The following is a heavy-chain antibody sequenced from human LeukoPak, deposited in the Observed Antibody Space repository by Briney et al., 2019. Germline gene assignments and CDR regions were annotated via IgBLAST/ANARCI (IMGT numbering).Heavy chain of an antibody. V-gene: IGHV4-34*01. Sequence: SETLSLTCAVYGGSFSGYYWSWIRQPPGKGLEWIGEINHSGSTNYNPSLKSRVTISVDTSKNRFSLKLSSVTAADTAVYYCARGGSNSKGIAARKGYYYYMDVWGKGTTVTISS. CDR2: INHSGST. J-gene: IGHJ6*03. D-gene: IGHD6-6*01. CDR1: GGSFSGYY. CDR3: ARGGSNSKGIAARKGYYYYMDV.